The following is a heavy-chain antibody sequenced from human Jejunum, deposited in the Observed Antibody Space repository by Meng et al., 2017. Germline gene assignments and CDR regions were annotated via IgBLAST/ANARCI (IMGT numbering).Heavy chain of an antibody. V-gene: IGHV3-7*01. Sequence: GESLKISCVASGFTFSNHYMSWVRQAPGKGLEWVANIKDDGSGEYYVDSVKGRFTISRDNAKNSLYLQMNSLRAEDTAMYYCARGASLGFWGQGTLVTVSS. CDR2: IKDDGSGE. CDR1: GFTFSNHY. J-gene: IGHJ4*02. CDR3: ARGASLGF. D-gene: IGHD2-2*03.